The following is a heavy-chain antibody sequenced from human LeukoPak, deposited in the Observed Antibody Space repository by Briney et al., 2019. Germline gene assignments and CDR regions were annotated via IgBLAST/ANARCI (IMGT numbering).Heavy chain of an antibody. CDR1: GFTFTSHW. CDR3: ARDATYCTNGVCYTRFDY. CDR2: MNLDGSEK. J-gene: IGHJ4*02. V-gene: IGHV3-7*01. Sequence: GGSLRLSCAASGFTFTSHWMSWVRQAPGKGLEWVARMNLDGSEKYYVDSVKGRFTIARDNAKTSLYLEINSLRAEDTAVYYCARDATYCTNGVCYTRFDYWGQGTLVTVSS. D-gene: IGHD2-8*01.